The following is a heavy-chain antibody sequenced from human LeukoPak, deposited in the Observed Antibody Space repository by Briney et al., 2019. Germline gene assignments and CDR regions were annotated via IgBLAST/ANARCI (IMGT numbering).Heavy chain of an antibody. V-gene: IGHV1-2*02. CDR2: INPNSGGT. D-gene: IGHD3-3*01. CDR1: GYTFTGYY. Sequence: ASVKVSCKASGYTFTGYYMHWVRQAPGQGLEWMGWINPNSGGTNYAQKFQGRVTMTRDTSISTAYVELSRLRSDDTAVYYCARPALRFLEWLPQLDYWGQGTLVTVSS. J-gene: IGHJ4*02. CDR3: ARPALRFLEWLPQLDY.